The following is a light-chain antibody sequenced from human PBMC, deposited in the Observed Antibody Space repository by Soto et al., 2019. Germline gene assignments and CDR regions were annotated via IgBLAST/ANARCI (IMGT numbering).Light chain of an antibody. J-gene: IGLJ1*01. Sequence: QAVVTQEPSLTVSPGGTVTLTCGAGTGTVTSGHYPYWFQQKPGQAPRALIYDTSNKHSWTPARFSGSLLGCKAALTLSGAQPEDEAEYYCLLSYSGARLYVFGTGTKLTVL. CDR1: TGTVTSGHY. CDR2: DTS. V-gene: IGLV7-46*01. CDR3: LLSYSGARLYV.